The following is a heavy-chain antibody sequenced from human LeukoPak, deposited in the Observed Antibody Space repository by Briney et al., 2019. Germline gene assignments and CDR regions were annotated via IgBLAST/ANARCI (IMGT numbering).Heavy chain of an antibody. V-gene: IGHV4-34*01. J-gene: IGHJ4*02. CDR1: GGSFSGYY. CDR3: ARGSPPRDY. CDR2: IYYSGST. Sequence: SETLSLTCAVYGGSFSGYYWSWIRQPPGKGLEWIGSIYYSGSTYYNPSLKSRVTISVDTSKNQFSLKLSSVTAADTAVYYCARGSPPRDYWGQGTLVTVSS.